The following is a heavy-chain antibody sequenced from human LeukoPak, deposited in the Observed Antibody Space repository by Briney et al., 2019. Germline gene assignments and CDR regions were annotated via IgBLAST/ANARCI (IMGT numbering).Heavy chain of an antibody. V-gene: IGHV4-39*01. D-gene: IGHD3-10*01. CDR2: IYYSGRT. Sequence: SETLSLTCAVSGGSFSGYYWSWIRQPPGKGLEWIGSIYYSGRTYYNPSLKSRVTISVDTSKNQFSLKLSSVTAADTAVYYCARRGGANWFDPWGQGTLVTVSS. J-gene: IGHJ5*02. CDR3: ARRGGANWFDP. CDR1: GGSFSGYY.